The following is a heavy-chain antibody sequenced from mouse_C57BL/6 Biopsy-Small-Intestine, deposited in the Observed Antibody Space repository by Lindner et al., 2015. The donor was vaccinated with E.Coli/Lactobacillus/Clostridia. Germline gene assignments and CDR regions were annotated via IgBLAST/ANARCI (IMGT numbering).Heavy chain of an antibody. CDR3: AYGSLFDY. V-gene: IGHV1-39*01. CDR1: GYSFTDYK. CDR2: ITPKFGTD. J-gene: IGHJ2*01. Sequence: VQLQESGPELVKPGASVKISCKASGYSFTDYKLNWVKQSNGKSLEWIGMITPKFGTDDYNQNFKDKATLTVDHFSTIAYMELNSLTSEDSAVYYCAYGSLFDYWGQGTTLTVSS. D-gene: IGHD1-1*01.